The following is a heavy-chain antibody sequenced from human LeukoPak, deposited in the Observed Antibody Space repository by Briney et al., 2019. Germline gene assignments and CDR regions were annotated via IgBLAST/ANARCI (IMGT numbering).Heavy chain of an antibody. CDR2: ISYDGSNK. CDR3: ARDRPAVAGPFDAFDI. Sequence: GGSLRLSCAASGFTFSSYAMHWVRQAPGKGLEWVAVISYDGSNKYYADSVKGRFTISRDNSKNTLYLQMNSLRAEDTAVYYCARDRPAVAGPFDAFDIWGQGTMVTVSS. D-gene: IGHD6-19*01. J-gene: IGHJ3*02. V-gene: IGHV3-30*04. CDR1: GFTFSSYA.